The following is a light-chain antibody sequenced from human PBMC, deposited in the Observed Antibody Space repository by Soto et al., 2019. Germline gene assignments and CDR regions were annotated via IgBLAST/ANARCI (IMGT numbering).Light chain of an antibody. CDR2: EVN. J-gene: IGLJ2*01. CDR3: SSDAAANNIVV. Sequence: QSALTQPPSASGSPGQSVTISSTGSSSDIGAYDYVSWYQQFPGKPPKLIIYEVNARPLGVPERFSGSKSGNTASLTVSGLQFEDDADYICSSDAAANNIVVFGGGTKLTVL. V-gene: IGLV2-8*01. CDR1: SSDIGAYDY.